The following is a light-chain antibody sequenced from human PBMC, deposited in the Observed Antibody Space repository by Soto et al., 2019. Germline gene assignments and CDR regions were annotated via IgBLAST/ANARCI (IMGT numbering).Light chain of an antibody. J-gene: IGLJ2*01. CDR1: SSDVGSYNL. CDR2: EAT. V-gene: IGLV2-23*01. CDR3: CSYAGTNTVV. Sequence: QSALTQPASVSGSPGQSITISCTGSSSDVGSYNLVSWYQQHPGTAPRLLLYEATKRPPGVSSRFSGSKSGYTAALTLSGLQAEDEADYYCCSYAGTNTVVFGGGTKLTVL.